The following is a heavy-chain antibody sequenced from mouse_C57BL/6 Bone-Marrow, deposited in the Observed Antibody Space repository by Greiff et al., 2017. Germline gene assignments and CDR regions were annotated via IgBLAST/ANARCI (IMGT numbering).Heavy chain of an antibody. CDR1: GYTFTDYE. CDR3: TGYYGTWFAY. CDR2: IDPETGGT. D-gene: IGHD1-2*01. Sequence: QVQLQQSGAELVRPGASVTLSCKASGYTFTDYEMHWVKQTPVHGLEWIGAIDPETGGTAYNQKFKGKAILTVEKSSSTAYMELRSLTSEDSAVYYCTGYYGTWFAYWGQGTLVTVSA. V-gene: IGHV1-15*01. J-gene: IGHJ3*01.